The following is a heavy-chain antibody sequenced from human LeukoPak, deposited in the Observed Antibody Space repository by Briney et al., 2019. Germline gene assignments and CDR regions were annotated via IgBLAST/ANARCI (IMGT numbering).Heavy chain of an antibody. J-gene: IGHJ3*02. Sequence: GGSLRLSCVASGFTFSTYAMNWVRQAPGQGLEWVSVIVGNGGGIEYAGSVKGRFTISRDNSKNTVYLQMNSLRVEDTAVYYCARRLAATDAFDIWGQGTMVTVSS. CDR3: ARRLAATDAFDI. V-gene: IGHV3-23*01. CDR1: GFTFSTYA. D-gene: IGHD6-13*01. CDR2: IVGNGGGI.